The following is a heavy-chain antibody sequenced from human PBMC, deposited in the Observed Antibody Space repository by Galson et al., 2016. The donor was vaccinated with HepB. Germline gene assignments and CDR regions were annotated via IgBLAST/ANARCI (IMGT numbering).Heavy chain of an antibody. D-gene: IGHD2/OR15-2a*01. CDR3: VRVTSFVRDIGSLYL. CDR1: GFTFSDHY. V-gene: IGHV3-72*01. CDR2: IRKQANSYTT. J-gene: IGHJ3*01. Sequence: SLRLSCAASGFTFSDHYMDWVRQAPGKGLEWIGRIRKQANSYTTEYGASVKGRFSVSRDDSKDSLYLQMNSLKSDDRAVYYCVRVTSFVRDIGSLYLWGHGKLVTVSS.